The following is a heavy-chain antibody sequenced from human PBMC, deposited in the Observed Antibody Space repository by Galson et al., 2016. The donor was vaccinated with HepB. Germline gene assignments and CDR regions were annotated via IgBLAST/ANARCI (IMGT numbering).Heavy chain of an antibody. J-gene: IGHJ3*02. CDR1: GFPFSSYD. V-gene: IGHV3-33*01. D-gene: IGHD3-22*01. CDR3: SSGYYDSSGYYPDGFEI. CDR2: IWSDENNK. Sequence: SLRLSCAASGFPFSSYDMHWVRQAPRKGLEWVANIWSDENNKYYADSVKGRFTISRDNSKNTLYLQMNNLRAEDTAVYYCSSGYYDSSGYYPDGFEIWGQGTMVTVSS.